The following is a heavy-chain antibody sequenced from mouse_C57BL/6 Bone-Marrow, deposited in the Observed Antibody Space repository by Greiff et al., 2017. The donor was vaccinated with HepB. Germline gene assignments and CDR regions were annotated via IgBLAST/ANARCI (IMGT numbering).Heavy chain of an antibody. J-gene: IGHJ4*01. D-gene: IGHD3-3*01. CDR1: GFTFSDYY. V-gene: IGHV5-12*01. CDR3: ARLSWDRAMDY. CDR2: ISNGGGST. Sequence: EVKVEESGGGLVQPGGSLKLSCAASGFTFSDYYMYWVRQTPEKRLEWVAYISNGGGSTYYPDTVKGRFTISRDNAKNTLYLQMSRLKSEDTAMYYCARLSWDRAMDYWGQGTSVTVSS.